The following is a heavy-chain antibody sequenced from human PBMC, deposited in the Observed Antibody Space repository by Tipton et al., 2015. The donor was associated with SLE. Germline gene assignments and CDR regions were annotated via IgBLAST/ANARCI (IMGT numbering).Heavy chain of an antibody. CDR3: ASYCSSTSCPKDAFDI. V-gene: IGHV1-18*01. J-gene: IGHJ3*02. CDR2: ISAYNGNT. D-gene: IGHD2-2*01. Sequence: QLVQSGPEVKKPGASVKVSCKASGYTFTSYGISWVRQAPGQGLEWMGWISAYNGNTNYAQKLQGRVTMTTDTSTSTAYMELRSLRSDDTAVYYCASYCSSTSCPKDAFDIWGQGTMVTVSS. CDR1: GYTFTSYG.